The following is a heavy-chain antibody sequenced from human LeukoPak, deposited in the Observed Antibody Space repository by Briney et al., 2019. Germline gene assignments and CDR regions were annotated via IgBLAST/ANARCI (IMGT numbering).Heavy chain of an antibody. J-gene: IGHJ4*02. CDR1: GFTVSSNH. D-gene: IGHD3-22*01. Sequence: GGSLRLSCAASGFTVSSNHMSWVRQAPGKGLEWVAVIYSGGSTYYADSVKGRVTISRDNSKSTLYLQMNRLRAEDTAVYYCASGYDSSGEQYDYWGQGTLATVSS. CDR3: ASGYDSSGEQYDY. CDR2: IYSGGST. V-gene: IGHV3-53*01.